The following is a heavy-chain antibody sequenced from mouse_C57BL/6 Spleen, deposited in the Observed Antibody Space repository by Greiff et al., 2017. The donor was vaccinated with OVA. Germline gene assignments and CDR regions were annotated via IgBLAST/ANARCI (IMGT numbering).Heavy chain of an antibody. CDR1: GYTFTSYW. J-gene: IGHJ3*01. V-gene: IGHV1-61*01. CDR3: ARWNYYGSSFSY. CDR2: IYPSDSET. D-gene: IGHD1-1*01. Sequence: QVQLKQPGAELVRPGSSVKLSCKASGYTFTSYWMDWVRQRPGQGLEWIGNIYPSDSETHYNQKFKDKATLTVDKSSSTAYMQLSSLTSEDSAVYYCARWNYYGSSFSYWGQGTLVTVSA.